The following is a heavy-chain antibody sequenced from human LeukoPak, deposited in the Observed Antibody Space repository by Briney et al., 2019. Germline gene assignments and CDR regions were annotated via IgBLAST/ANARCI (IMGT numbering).Heavy chain of an antibody. J-gene: IGHJ6*02. V-gene: IGHV1-18*01. D-gene: IGHD3-10*01. CDR3: ARLSVRGGMVRGVKEGYYYYGMDV. CDR2: ISAYNGNT. Sequence: ASVKVSCKASGYSFTNYGITWVRQAPGQGLEWMGWISAYNGNTNYAQKLQGRVTMTTDTSTSTAYMELRSLRSDDTAVYYCARLSVRGGMVRGVKEGYYYYGMDVWGQGTTVTVSS. CDR1: GYSFTNYG.